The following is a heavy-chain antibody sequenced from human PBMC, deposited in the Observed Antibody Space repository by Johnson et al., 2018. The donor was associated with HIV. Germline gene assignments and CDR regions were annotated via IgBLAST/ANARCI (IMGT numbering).Heavy chain of an antibody. CDR2: ISYDGSNK. Sequence: QVQLMESGGGVVQPGRSLRLSCSASGFTFSSYGMHWVRQAPGKGLEWVTIISYDGSNKYYADSVKGRFTISRDSSKNTLYLQMNSLRAEDTAVYFCARGARRHYYDGRCWCSLIADDAFDIWGNGTMVTVSS. CDR3: ARGARRHYYDGRCWCSLIADDAFDI. J-gene: IGHJ3*02. V-gene: IGHV3-30-3*01. D-gene: IGHD3-22*01. CDR1: GFTFSSYG.